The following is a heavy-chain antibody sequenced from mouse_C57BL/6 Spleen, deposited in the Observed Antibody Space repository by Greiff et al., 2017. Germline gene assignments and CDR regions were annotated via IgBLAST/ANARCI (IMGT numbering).Heavy chain of an antibody. V-gene: IGHV3-6*01. CDR1: GYSITSGYY. CDR3: ARDSLLDYGSRSYWYFDV. D-gene: IGHD1-1*01. CDR2: ISYDGSN. Sequence: EVKLQESGPGLVKPSQSLSLTCSVTGYSITSGYYWNWIRQFPGNKLEWMGYISYDGSNNYNPSLKNRISITRDTSKNQFFLKLNSVTTEDTATYYCARDSLLDYGSRSYWYFDVWGTGTTVTVSS. J-gene: IGHJ1*03.